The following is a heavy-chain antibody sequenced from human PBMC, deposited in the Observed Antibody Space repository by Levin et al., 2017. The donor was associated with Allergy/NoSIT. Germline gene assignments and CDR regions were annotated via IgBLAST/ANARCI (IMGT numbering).Heavy chain of an antibody. V-gene: IGHV3-23*01. CDR1: GFTFSDYA. D-gene: IGHD3-16*01. J-gene: IGHJ4*02. CDR2: ISGDSRTI. Sequence: GASVKVSCVVSGFTFSDYAMSWIRQAPDKGLEWISIISGDSRTIYYADSVRGRFTISSDNSKNTLFLQMNSLRAEDTALYYCVSYRDGPYVHIAYWGQGTLVTVSS. CDR3: VSYRDGPYVHIAY.